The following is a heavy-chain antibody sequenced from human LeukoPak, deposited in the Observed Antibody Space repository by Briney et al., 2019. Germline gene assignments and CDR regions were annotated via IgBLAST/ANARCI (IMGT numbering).Heavy chain of an antibody. Sequence: PSETLSLTCAVSGGSISSYYWSWIRQPPGKGLEWIGYVYYSGSTNYNPSLKSRVTISVDTSKNHFSLKLSSVTAADTAVYYCARGDYQIRWNAFDIWGQGTMVTVSS. D-gene: IGHD4-17*01. CDR1: GGSISSYY. J-gene: IGHJ3*02. V-gene: IGHV4-59*01. CDR3: ARGDYQIRWNAFDI. CDR2: VYYSGST.